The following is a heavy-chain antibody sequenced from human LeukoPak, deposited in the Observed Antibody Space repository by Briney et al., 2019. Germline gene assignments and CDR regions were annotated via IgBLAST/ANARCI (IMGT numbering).Heavy chain of an antibody. J-gene: IGHJ5*02. CDR1: GFTFSSYG. D-gene: IGHD3-10*01. CDR2: IRYDGSNK. V-gene: IGHV3-30*02. Sequence: PGRSLRPSCAASGFTFSSYGMHWVRQAPGKGLEWVAFIRYDGSNKYYADSVKGRFTISRDNSKNTLYLQMNSLRAEDTAVYYCAKVLAGSGSSWFDPWGQGTLVTVSS. CDR3: AKVLAGSGSSWFDP.